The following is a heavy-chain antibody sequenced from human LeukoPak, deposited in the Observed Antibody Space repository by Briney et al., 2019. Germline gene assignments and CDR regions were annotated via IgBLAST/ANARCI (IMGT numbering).Heavy chain of an antibody. V-gene: IGHV1-46*01. Sequence: ASVKVSCKASGYTFPSYFMHWVRQAPGQGLEWMGIINPTGGSTTYAQKFQGRVTMTTDTSTSTAYMELRSLRSDDTAVYYCARTRVTFGGVIDNFDYWGQGTLVTVSS. J-gene: IGHJ4*02. D-gene: IGHD3-16*02. CDR3: ARTRVTFGGVIDNFDY. CDR2: INPTGGST. CDR1: GYTFPSYF.